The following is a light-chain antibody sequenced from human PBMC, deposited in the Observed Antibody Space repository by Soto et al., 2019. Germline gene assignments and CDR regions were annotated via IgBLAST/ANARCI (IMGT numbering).Light chain of an antibody. CDR3: QQSYRTPLT. V-gene: IGKV1-39*01. CDR1: QSISTY. Sequence: IQMAQSPSSLSASVGDRVTITCRASQSISTYLNWYQQKPGKAPKLLIYEASTLESGVPSRISGSGSGTDFTLTISSLQPEDCATYFCQQSYRTPLTFCGGTKVEIK. CDR2: EAS. J-gene: IGKJ4*01.